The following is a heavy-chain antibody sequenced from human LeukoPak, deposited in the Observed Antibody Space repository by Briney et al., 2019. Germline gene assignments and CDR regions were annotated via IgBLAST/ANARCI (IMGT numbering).Heavy chain of an antibody. CDR3: AREENIRGSGSN. J-gene: IGHJ4*02. CDR2: IYYSGST. V-gene: IGHV4-59*12. D-gene: IGHD3-10*01. Sequence: SETLSLTCTVSGGSISSYYWSWIRQPPGKGLEWIGYIYYSGSTNYNPSLKSRVTISVDTSKNQFSLKLSSVTAADTAVYYCAREENIRGSGSNWGQGTLVTVSS. CDR1: GGSISSYY.